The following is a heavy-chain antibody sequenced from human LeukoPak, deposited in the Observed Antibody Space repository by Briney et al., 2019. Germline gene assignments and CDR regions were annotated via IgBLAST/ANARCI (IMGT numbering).Heavy chain of an antibody. CDR2: IHHTGST. V-gene: IGHV4-39*07. CDR1: GGSISGSKYY. Sequence: SETLSLTCTVSGGSISGSKYYWGWIRQPPGKGLEWIGSIHHTGSTYYNPSLKSRVTISVDTSKNQFSLKLSSVTAADTAVYYCARDTRSITIFGVVNWFDPWGQGTLVTVSS. CDR3: ARDTRSITIFGVVNWFDP. J-gene: IGHJ5*02. D-gene: IGHD3-3*01.